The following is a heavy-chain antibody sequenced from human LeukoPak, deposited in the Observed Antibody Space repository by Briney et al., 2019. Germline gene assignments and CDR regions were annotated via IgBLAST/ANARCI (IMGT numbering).Heavy chain of an antibody. J-gene: IGHJ4*02. CDR3: ASYPQVVVIFLGY. CDR2: ISVSGGST. Sequence: GGSLRLSCAASGFTFSSYAMNWVRQAPGKGLEWVSAISVSGGSTYYADSVRGRFTISRDNSKNTLYLQMNSLRAEDTAVYYCASYPQVVVIFLGYWGQGTLVTVSS. V-gene: IGHV3-23*01. CDR1: GFTFSSYA. D-gene: IGHD3-22*01.